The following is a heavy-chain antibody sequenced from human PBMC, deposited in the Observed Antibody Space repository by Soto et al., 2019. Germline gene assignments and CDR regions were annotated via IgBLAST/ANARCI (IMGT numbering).Heavy chain of an antibody. CDR1: GGSISSSSYY. CDR2: IYYSGST. Sequence: PSETLSLTCTVSGGSISSSSYYWGWIRQPPGKGLEWIGSIYYSGSTYYNPSLKSRVTISVDTSKNQFSLKLSSVTAADTAVYYCARLGYSRPYNWFDPWGQGTLVTVSS. D-gene: IGHD2-15*01. J-gene: IGHJ5*02. CDR3: ARLGYSRPYNWFDP. V-gene: IGHV4-39*01.